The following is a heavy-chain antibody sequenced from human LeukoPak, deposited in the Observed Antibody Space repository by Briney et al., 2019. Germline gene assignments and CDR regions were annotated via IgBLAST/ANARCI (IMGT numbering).Heavy chain of an antibody. J-gene: IGHJ4*02. Sequence: PGGSLRLSCAASGFTFDDYAMHWVRQAPGKGLEWVSAISGSGGSTYYADSVKGRFTISRDNSKNTLYLQMNSLRAEDTAVYYCAKGGRALWWCDYWGQGTLVTVSS. CDR2: ISGSGGST. CDR3: AKGGRALWWCDY. CDR1: GFTFDDYA. V-gene: IGHV3-23*01. D-gene: IGHD2-21*01.